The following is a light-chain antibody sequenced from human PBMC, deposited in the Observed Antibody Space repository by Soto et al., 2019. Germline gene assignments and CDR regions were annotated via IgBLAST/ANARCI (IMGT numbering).Light chain of an antibody. CDR3: QQYGNSPWT. V-gene: IGKV3-20*01. Sequence: EIVLTQSPGTLSLSPGERATLSCRASQSVTSSYLAWYQQKPGQAPRLFIYGASSRATGIPDRFSGSGSGTDVTLTISRREPEDFAVYHCQQYGNSPWTFGQGTKVEIK. CDR2: GAS. CDR1: QSVTSSY. J-gene: IGKJ1*01.